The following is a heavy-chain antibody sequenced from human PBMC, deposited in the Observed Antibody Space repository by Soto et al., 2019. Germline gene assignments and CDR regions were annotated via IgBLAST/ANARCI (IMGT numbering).Heavy chain of an antibody. CDR1: GFTFSSYA. Sequence: GGSLRLSCTVSGFTFSSYAMHWVRQAPGKGLEWVADISYDGSNKYYADYVKGRFTISRDNSENTLYLQMNSLRTEDTAIYYCARALAVAGSGPDYWGQGTLVTVSS. D-gene: IGHD6-19*01. CDR2: ISYDGSNK. CDR3: ARALAVAGSGPDY. V-gene: IGHV3-30-3*01. J-gene: IGHJ4*02.